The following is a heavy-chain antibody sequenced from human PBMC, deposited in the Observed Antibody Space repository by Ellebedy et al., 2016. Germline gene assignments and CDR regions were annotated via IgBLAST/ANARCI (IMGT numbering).Heavy chain of an antibody. CDR2: INPSGGST. Sequence: ASVKVSCKASGYTFTSYYMHWVRQAPGQGLEWMGIINPSGGSTSYAQKFQGRVTMTRDTSTSTVYMELSSLRSEDTAVYYCASSYCSSTSCDRDAFDIWGQGTMVTVSS. J-gene: IGHJ3*02. D-gene: IGHD2-2*01. CDR3: ASSYCSSTSCDRDAFDI. CDR1: GYTFTSYY. V-gene: IGHV1-46*01.